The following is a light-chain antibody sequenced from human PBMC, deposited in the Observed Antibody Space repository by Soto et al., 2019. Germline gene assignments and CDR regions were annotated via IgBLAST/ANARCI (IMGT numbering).Light chain of an antibody. CDR1: QSVLYSSNNKNY. Sequence: DIVMTQSPDSLAVSLGERATINCKSSQSVLYSSNNKNYLAWYQQKPGQPPKLLISWASTRESGVPDRFSGSGSGTDFTLTISSLQAEYVAVYYCQQYSSTPWTFGQGTKLEIK. CDR3: QQYSSTPWT. J-gene: IGKJ1*01. V-gene: IGKV4-1*01. CDR2: WAS.